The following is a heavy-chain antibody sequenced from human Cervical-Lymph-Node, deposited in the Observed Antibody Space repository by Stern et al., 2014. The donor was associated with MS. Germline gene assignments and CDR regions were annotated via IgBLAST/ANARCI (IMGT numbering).Heavy chain of an antibody. J-gene: IGHJ6*02. V-gene: IGHV3-23*04. CDR3: AKQYFDSSGYSYYYGMDV. D-gene: IGHD3-22*01. CDR2: ISGSGGSR. Sequence: EVHLVESGGDLVQPGGSLRLSCAASGLTFNKYAMHWVRQAPGKGLEWVSTISGSGGSRYYADSVKGRFTISRDNSENTLYLQMHSLRAEDTAIYYCAKQYFDSSGYSYYYGMDVWGQGTTVTVSS. CDR1: GLTFNKYA.